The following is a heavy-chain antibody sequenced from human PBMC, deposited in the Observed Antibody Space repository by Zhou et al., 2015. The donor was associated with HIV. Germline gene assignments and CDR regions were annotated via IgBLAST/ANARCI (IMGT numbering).Heavy chain of an antibody. CDR3: ARVPPKRGSDYYYYYMTS. V-gene: IGHV1-8*01. D-gene: IGHD3-16*01. CDR2: MNPNSGNT. J-gene: IGHJ6*03. CDR1: GYTFTSYD. Sequence: QVQLVQSGAEVKKPGASVKVSCKASGYTFTSYDINWVRQATGQGLEWMGWMNPNSGNTGYAQKFQGRVTMTRNTSISTAYMELSSLRSEDTAVYYCARVPPKRGSDYYYYYMTSGRRNRRHRLL.